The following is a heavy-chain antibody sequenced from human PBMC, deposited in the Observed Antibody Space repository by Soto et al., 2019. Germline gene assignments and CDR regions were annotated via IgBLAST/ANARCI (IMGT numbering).Heavy chain of an antibody. J-gene: IGHJ6*03. CDR1: GYTFTSYD. V-gene: IGHV1-8*01. CDR2: MNPNSGNT. D-gene: IGHD6-19*01. Sequence: QVQLVQSGAEVKKPGASVKVSCKASGYTFTSYDINWVRQATGQGLEWMGWMNPNSGNTGYAQKFQGRVTMTRNTSISTSYMELSSLRSEDTAVYYCARGSISQQWLPRVSSYYYDYMDVWGKGTTVTGSS. CDR3: ARGSISQQWLPRVSSYYYDYMDV.